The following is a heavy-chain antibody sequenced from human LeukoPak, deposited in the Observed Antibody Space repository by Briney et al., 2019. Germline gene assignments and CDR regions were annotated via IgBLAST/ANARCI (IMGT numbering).Heavy chain of an antibody. V-gene: IGHV3-23*01. J-gene: IGHJ2*01. CDR2: ISGSGGST. CDR3: AKAPSTMIGYWYFDL. D-gene: IGHD3-22*01. CDR1: GFTFSSYA. Sequence: PGGSLRLSCAASGFTFSSYAMSWVRQAPGKGLEWVSAISGSGGSTYHADSVKGRFTISRDNSKNTLYLQMNSLRAEDTAVYYCAKAPSTMIGYWYFDLWGRGTLVTVSS.